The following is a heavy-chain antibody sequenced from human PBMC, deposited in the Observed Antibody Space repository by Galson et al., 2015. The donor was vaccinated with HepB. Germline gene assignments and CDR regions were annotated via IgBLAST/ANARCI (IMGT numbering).Heavy chain of an antibody. D-gene: IGHD3-22*01. J-gene: IGHJ4*02. CDR3: ARVQYYDSSGLLF. V-gene: IGHV3-21*01. CDR1: TFIFSNYN. Sequence: SLRLSCAASTFIFSNYNMNWVRQAPGKGLEWVSSINSGSSYIYYADSVKGRFTISRDNAKNSLYLQMNSLRVEDTAVYYCARVQYYDSSGLLFWGQGTLVTVSS. CDR2: INSGSSYI.